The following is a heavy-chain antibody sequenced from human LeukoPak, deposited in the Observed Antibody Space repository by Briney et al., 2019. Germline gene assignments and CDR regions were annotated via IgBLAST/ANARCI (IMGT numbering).Heavy chain of an antibody. D-gene: IGHD3-10*01. CDR1: GYSISSGYY. V-gene: IGHV4-38-2*01. CDR2: IYHSGST. CDR3: ARARGVTMVRGVITNNWFDP. Sequence: PSETLSLTCAVSGYSISSGYYWGWIRQPPGKGLEWIGSIYHSGSTYYNPSLKSRVTISVDTSKNQFSLKLSSVTAADTAVYYCARARGVTMVRGVITNNWFDPWGQGTLVTVSS. J-gene: IGHJ5*02.